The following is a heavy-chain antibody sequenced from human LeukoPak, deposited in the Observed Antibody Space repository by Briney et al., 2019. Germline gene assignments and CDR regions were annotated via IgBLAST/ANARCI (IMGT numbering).Heavy chain of an antibody. V-gene: IGHV3-15*05. J-gene: IGHJ6*02. CDR1: GFTFSNAW. CDR3: KRDIVVVPTAITDYYQYYGMDV. Sequence: KPGGSLRLSCAASGFTFSNAWMSWVRQAPGKGLEWVGRIRSKTDGGKIDYAAPVKGRFTISRDDSESTLYLQMNNLKTEDTAVYYCKRDIVVVPTAITDYYQYYGMDVWGQRTTVAVSS. D-gene: IGHD2-2*01. CDR2: IRSKTDGGKI.